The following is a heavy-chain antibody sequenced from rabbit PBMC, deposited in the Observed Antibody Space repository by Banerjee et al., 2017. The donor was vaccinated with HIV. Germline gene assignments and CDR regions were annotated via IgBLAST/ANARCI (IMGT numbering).Heavy chain of an antibody. J-gene: IGHJ6*01. Sequence: QEQLVESGGGLVQPGASLTLTCTASGFSFSGNDYMCWVRQAPGKGLEWIGCIAGSGSGFTYSATWAKGRFTISKTSSTTVTLQMTSLTVADTATYFCARDTGSSFSSYGMDLLGPGTLVTVS. CDR2: IAGSGSGFT. CDR3: ARDTGSSFSSYGMDL. D-gene: IGHD8-1*01. CDR1: GFSFSGNDY. V-gene: IGHV1S45*01.